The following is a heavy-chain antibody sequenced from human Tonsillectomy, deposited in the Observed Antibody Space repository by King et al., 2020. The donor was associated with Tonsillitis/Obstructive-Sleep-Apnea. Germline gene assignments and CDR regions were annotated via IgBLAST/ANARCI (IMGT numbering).Heavy chain of an antibody. J-gene: IGHJ3*02. V-gene: IGHV3-30*01. CDR3: ARXDXXCXGGSXYXKAXDI. CDR2: ISYDGXXK. D-gene: IGHD2-15*01. CDR1: RFTFSSYA. Sequence: QLVQSGGGVVQPGRSLRLSCAASRFTFSSYAMHWVRQVPGKGLEWVAVISYDGXXKYYADSVKGRFTISRDNSKNTLYLQMNSLRAEDTAVYYCARXDXXCXGGSXYXKAXDIWXXXTMV.